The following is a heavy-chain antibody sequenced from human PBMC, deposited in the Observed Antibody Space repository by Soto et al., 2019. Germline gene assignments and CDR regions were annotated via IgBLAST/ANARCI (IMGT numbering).Heavy chain of an antibody. CDR2: ISSSSSYI. CDR3: ATDIVVVPAAQTEYDY. CDR1: GFTFSSYS. Sequence: PGGSLRLSCAASGFTFSSYSMNWVRQAPGKGLEWVSSISSSSSYIYYADSVKGRFTISRDNAKNSLYLQMNSLRAEDTAVYYCATDIVVVPAAQTEYDYWGQGTLVTVSS. V-gene: IGHV3-21*01. D-gene: IGHD2-2*01. J-gene: IGHJ4*02.